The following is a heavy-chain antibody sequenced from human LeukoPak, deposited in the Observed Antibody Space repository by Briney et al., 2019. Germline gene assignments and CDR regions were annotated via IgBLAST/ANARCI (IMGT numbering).Heavy chain of an antibody. CDR3: ARSGSLSGYYLWFDP. V-gene: IGHV3-66*01. Sequence: GGSLRLSCAASGFTVSINYMSWVRQAPGKGLEWVSVIYSGGSTYYADSVKGRFTISRDNSKNSLYLQMNSLRAEDTAVYYCARSGSLSGYYLWFDPWGQGTLVTVSS. J-gene: IGHJ5*02. CDR2: IYSGGST. CDR1: GFTVSINY. D-gene: IGHD3-9*01.